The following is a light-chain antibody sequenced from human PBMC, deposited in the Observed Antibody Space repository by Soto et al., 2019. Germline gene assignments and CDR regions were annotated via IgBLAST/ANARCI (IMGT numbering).Light chain of an antibody. Sequence: EIVLTQSPGTLSLSPGERATLSCRASQSVSSSYLAWYQQKPGQAPRLLIYGASSRATGIPDRFSGGGSGTDFTLTISRLEPEDFAVYYCQQYGSSPFLTFGGGTKVEIK. CDR1: QSVSSSY. CDR2: GAS. J-gene: IGKJ4*01. CDR3: QQYGSSPFLT. V-gene: IGKV3-20*01.